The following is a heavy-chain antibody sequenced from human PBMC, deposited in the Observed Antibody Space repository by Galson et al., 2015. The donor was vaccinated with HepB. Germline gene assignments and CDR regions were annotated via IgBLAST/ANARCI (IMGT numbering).Heavy chain of an antibody. CDR3: SHYGFCTDPKCQWDNWFDA. Sequence: PALVKPTQTLTLTCTFSGFSLSTNGVGVGWIRQPPGKALEWVALIYWDDDTRYSPSLKTRLTLTKDTSKRQVVLTMTDMDPVDTATYYCSHYGFCTDPKCQWDNWFDAWGQGIRVTVSS. V-gene: IGHV2-5*02. CDR1: GFSLSTNGVG. D-gene: IGHD2-8*02. J-gene: IGHJ5*02. CDR2: IYWDDDT.